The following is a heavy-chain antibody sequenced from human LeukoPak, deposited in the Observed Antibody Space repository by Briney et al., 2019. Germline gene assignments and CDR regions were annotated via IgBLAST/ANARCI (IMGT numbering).Heavy chain of an antibody. Sequence: SETLSLTCTVSGGSISSSSYYWGWIRQPPGKGLEWIGSIYYSGSTYYNPSLKSRVTISVDTSKNQFSLKLSSVTAADTAVYYCAKDYGDYWDPDYWGQGTLVTVSS. J-gene: IGHJ4*02. V-gene: IGHV4-39*02. CDR3: AKDYGDYWDPDY. D-gene: IGHD4-17*01. CDR2: IYYSGST. CDR1: GGSISSSSYY.